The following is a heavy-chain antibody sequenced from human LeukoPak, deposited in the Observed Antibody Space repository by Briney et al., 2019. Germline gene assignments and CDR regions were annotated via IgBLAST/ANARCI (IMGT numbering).Heavy chain of an antibody. J-gene: IGHJ3*01. D-gene: IGHD6-13*01. Sequence: ASVKVSCKASGYTFTIYGISWVRQAPGQGLEWMGWISAYNGNTNYAQKLQGRVTITTDTSTSTAYMELRSLRSDDTAVYYCARDGKPGIAAAGTALHWGQGTMVTVSS. CDR3: ARDGKPGIAAAGTALH. V-gene: IGHV1-18*01. CDR2: ISAYNGNT. CDR1: GYTFTIYG.